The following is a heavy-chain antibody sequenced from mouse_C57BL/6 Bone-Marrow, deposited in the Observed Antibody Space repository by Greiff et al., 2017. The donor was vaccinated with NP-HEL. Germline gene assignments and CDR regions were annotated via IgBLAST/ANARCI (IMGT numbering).Heavy chain of an antibody. Sequence: VQLQQSGPGLVQPSQSLSITCTVSGFSLTSYGVHWVRQSPGKGLEWLGVIWRGGSTDYNAAFISRLSIRKDNSKSQVFLKMNSLQADDTAIYYCASRFAYWGQGTLVTVSA. CDR2: IWRGGST. CDR3: ASRFAY. J-gene: IGHJ3*01. V-gene: IGHV2-2*01. CDR1: GFSLTSYG.